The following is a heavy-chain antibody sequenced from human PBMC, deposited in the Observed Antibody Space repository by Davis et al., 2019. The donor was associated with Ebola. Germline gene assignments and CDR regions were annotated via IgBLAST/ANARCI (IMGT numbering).Heavy chain of an antibody. Sequence: MPGGSLRLSCTVSGYSIGSGYYWGWLRQPPGRGLEWIGYIYYSGSTNYNPSLKSRVTISVDTSKNQFSLNLTSVTAADTAVYYCARVSYYYDSSGYSVGGFDYWGQGTLVTVSS. CDR2: IYYSGST. J-gene: IGHJ4*02. V-gene: IGHV4-38-2*02. CDR1: GYSIGSGYY. D-gene: IGHD3-22*01. CDR3: ARVSYYYDSSGYSVGGFDY.